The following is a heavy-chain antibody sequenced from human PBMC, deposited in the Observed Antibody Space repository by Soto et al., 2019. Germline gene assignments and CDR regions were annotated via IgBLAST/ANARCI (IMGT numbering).Heavy chain of an antibody. D-gene: IGHD7-27*01. V-gene: IGHV3-21*04. CDR1: GFSFSTYS. J-gene: IGHJ6*02. Sequence: LRLSCTASGFSFSTYSMNWVRQAPGRGLEWVSSIDSRSYLYFADSLKGRFTISRDNAKNSLYLQMNSLKTEDTAVYYCVRGAGEHQKLLSYYYGLDVWGLGTTVTVSS. CDR3: VRGAGEHQKLLSYYYGLDV. CDR2: IDSRSYL.